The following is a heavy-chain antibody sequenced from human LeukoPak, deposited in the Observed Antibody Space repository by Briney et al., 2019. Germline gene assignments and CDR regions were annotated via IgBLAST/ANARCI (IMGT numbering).Heavy chain of an antibody. CDR1: GFTFSSYA. Sequence: GGSLRLSCAASGFTFSSYAMSWVRQAPGKGLEWVSAVSGSGGSTYSADSVKGRFIISRDNSKNTLYLQMNSLRAEDTAVYYCAKLSSWYITADFDYWGQGTLVTVSS. D-gene: IGHD6-13*01. V-gene: IGHV3-23*01. CDR3: AKLSSWYITADFDY. CDR2: VSGSGGST. J-gene: IGHJ4*02.